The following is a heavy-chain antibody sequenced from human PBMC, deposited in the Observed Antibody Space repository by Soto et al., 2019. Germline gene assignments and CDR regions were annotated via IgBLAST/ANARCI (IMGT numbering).Heavy chain of an antibody. V-gene: IGHV4-34*01. Sequence: QVQLQQWGAGLLKPSETLSLTCAVYGGSFSGYYWSWIRQPPGKGLEWIGEINHSGSTNYNPSLKTRVTISVATSKHQFPLKLSSVTAADTAVYYCARGRALLLWFGEYNWFDPWGQGTLVTVSS. CDR2: INHSGST. CDR1: GGSFSGYY. J-gene: IGHJ5*02. D-gene: IGHD3-10*01. CDR3: ARGRALLLWFGEYNWFDP.